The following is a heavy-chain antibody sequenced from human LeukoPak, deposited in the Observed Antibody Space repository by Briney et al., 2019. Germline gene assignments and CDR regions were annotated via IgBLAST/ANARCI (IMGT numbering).Heavy chain of an antibody. V-gene: IGHV5-51*01. Sequence: GESLKISCKGSGYSFTSYWIGWVRQMPGKGLEWVGIIYPGDSDTRYSQSFQGQVTISADKSISTAYLQWSSLKASDTAMYYCARQPYSSGWYGPSYFDYWGQGTLVTVSS. CDR3: ARQPYSSGWYGPSYFDY. CDR1: GYSFTSYW. J-gene: IGHJ4*02. CDR2: IYPGDSDT. D-gene: IGHD6-19*01.